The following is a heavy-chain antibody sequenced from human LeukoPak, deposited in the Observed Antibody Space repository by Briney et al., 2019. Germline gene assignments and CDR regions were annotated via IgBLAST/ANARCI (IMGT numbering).Heavy chain of an antibody. CDR2: ISYTGNT. Sequence: SETLSLTCTVSDTSISSYYWSWLRQPPGKGLEWIGYISYTGNTNYNPSLKSRVTISLDTSKTQFSLQLSSVTAADTAVYYCARVGRGDHTWGSYSFDYWGQGTLVTVSS. V-gene: IGHV4-59*01. CDR1: DTSISSYY. CDR3: ARVGRGDHTWGSYSFDY. J-gene: IGHJ4*02. D-gene: IGHD3-16*01.